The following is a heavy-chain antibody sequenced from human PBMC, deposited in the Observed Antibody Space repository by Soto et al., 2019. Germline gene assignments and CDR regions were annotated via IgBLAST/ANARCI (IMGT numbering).Heavy chain of an antibody. CDR3: AKDTSGAEAGIMDV. V-gene: IGHV3-9*01. CDR1: GFIFDDYA. D-gene: IGHD3-10*01. CDR2: ISWNSGVI. J-gene: IGHJ6*03. Sequence: EVKLVESGGGLVQPGRSLRLSCATSGFIFDDYAMHWVRQAPGKGLEWVSGISWNSGVINYADSVKGRFTTSRDNAKNSLYLQLSSLSSADTATYFCAKDTSGAEAGIMDVWGKGTTVIVSS.